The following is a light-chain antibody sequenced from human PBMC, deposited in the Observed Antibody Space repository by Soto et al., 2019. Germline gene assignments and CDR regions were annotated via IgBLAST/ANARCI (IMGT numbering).Light chain of an antibody. J-gene: IGLJ1*01. V-gene: IGLV2-14*01. CDR3: SSYTSVKTRACV. CDR2: EVT. CDR1: SGDIGSYNR. Sequence: QSALTQPASVSGSPGQSITISCTGTSGDIGSYNRVSWYQQHPGKAPKLISYEVTDRPSGVSNRFSGSKSGNTASLTISGLQAEDEAEDDCSSYTSVKTRACVFGTGTKLTFL.